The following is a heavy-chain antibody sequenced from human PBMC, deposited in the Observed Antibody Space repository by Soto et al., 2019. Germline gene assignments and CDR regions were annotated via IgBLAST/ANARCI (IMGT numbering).Heavy chain of an antibody. CDR1: GGSISSYY. CDR2: IYYSGST. D-gene: IGHD1-1*01. CDR3: ARYNWGAMGAFDI. J-gene: IGHJ3*02. Sequence: PSETLSLTCTVSGGSISSYYWSWIRQPPGKGLEWIGYIYYSGSTNYSPSLKSRVTISVDTSKNQFSLKLSSVTAAGTAVYYCARYNWGAMGAFDIWGQGTMVT. V-gene: IGHV4-59*01.